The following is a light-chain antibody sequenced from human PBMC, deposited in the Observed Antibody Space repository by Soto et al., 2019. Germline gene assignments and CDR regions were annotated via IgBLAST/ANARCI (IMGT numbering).Light chain of an antibody. V-gene: IGLV2-8*01. CDR1: SSDIGVYNY. Sequence: QSVLTQPPSASGSPGQSVTISCTGTSSDIGVYNYVSWYQQHPGKAPKLIIYEVSKRPSGVPDRFSGSKSGNTASLTVSGLQAEDEADYYCSSYAGSNNVVFGRGTKLTVL. CDR3: SSYAGSNNVV. CDR2: EVS. J-gene: IGLJ2*01.